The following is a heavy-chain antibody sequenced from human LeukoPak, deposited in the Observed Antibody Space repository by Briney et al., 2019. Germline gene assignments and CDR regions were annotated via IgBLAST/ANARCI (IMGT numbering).Heavy chain of an antibody. CDR1: GGSISSYY. CDR2: IYYSGST. J-gene: IGHJ4*02. CDR3: ARDNNGFYTLHL. V-gene: IGHV4-59*01. D-gene: IGHD3-3*01. Sequence: PSETLPLTCSVSGGSISSYYWSWIRQSSGKGLEWIGYIYYSGSTNYNPSLKSRVTMSVDTSKNQFSLKLSSVTAADTAVYYCARDNNGFYTLHLWGQGILVIVSS.